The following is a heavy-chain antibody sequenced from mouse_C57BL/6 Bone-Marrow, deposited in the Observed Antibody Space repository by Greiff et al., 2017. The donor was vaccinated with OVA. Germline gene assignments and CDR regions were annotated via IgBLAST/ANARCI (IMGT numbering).Heavy chain of an antibody. CDR1: GYTFTSYW. CDR3: TRWSYGSSSWYFDV. D-gene: IGHD1-1*01. CDR2: IYPGNSDT. V-gene: IGHV1-5*01. J-gene: IGHJ1*03. Sequence: VQLQQSGPVLARPGASVKMSCKTSGYTFTSYWMHWVKQRPGQGLEWIGAIYPGNSDTSYNQKFKGKAKLTAVTSASTAYMELSSLTNEDSAVYYCTRWSYGSSSWYFDVWGTGTTVTVSS.